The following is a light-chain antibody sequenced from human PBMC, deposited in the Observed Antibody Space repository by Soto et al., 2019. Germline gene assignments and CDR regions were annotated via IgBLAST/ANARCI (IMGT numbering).Light chain of an antibody. V-gene: IGKV3-11*01. CDR3: QQRASWPST. Sequence: EIVLTQSPGTLSLSPGERATLSCRASQSINTYLAWYQQKPGQAPRLLIYEATNRAFGIPARFSGSGSGTDFTLTISSLQPEDFAVYYCQQRASWPSTFGGGTKVDVK. J-gene: IGKJ4*01. CDR2: EAT. CDR1: QSINTY.